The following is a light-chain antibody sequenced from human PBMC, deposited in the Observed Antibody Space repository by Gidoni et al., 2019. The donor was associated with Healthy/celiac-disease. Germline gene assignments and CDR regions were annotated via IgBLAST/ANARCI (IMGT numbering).Light chain of an antibody. J-gene: IGKJ4*01. V-gene: IGKV3-15*01. CDR2: GAS. Sequence: IVMTQSPATLSVSPGERATLSCRASQSVSSNLAWYQQKPGQAPRLLIYGASTRATGIPARCSGSGSGTEFTLTISSLQSEDFAVYYCQQYNNWLTFXGXTKVEIK. CDR1: QSVSSN. CDR3: QQYNNWLT.